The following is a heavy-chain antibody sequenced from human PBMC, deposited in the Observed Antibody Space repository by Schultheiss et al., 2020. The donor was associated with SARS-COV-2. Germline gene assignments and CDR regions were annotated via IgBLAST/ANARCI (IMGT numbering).Heavy chain of an antibody. V-gene: IGHV4-34*01. J-gene: IGHJ4*02. CDR3: ARVRIAARSNFDY. CDR2: IYHSGST. Sequence: SETLSLTCAVYGGSFSGYYWSWIRQPPGKGLEWIGYIYHSGSTYYNPSLKSRVTISVDTSKNQFSLKLSSVTAADTAVYYCARVRIAARSNFDYWGQGTLVTVSS. CDR1: GGSFSGYY. D-gene: IGHD6-6*01.